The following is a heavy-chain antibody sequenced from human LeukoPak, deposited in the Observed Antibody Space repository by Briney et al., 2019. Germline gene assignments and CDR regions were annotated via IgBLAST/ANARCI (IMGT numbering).Heavy chain of an antibody. CDR3: ARERDSSSSGMIYFDY. Sequence: AAVKVSCKASGYTFTSYVISRVRPAPGQGLEWMGWISAYNGNTNYAQKLQGRVTMTTDTYTSTAYMELRRLRSDDTAVYYCARERDSSSSGMIYFDYWGQGALVTVSS. D-gene: IGHD6-6*01. CDR2: ISAYNGNT. J-gene: IGHJ4*02. V-gene: IGHV1-18*01. CDR1: GYTFTSYV.